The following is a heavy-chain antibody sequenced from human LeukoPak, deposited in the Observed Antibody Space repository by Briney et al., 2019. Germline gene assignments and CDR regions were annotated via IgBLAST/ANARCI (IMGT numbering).Heavy chain of an antibody. J-gene: IGHJ6*03. CDR2: IYTNGST. D-gene: IGHD2-15*01. CDR1: GGSISSSSYY. CDR3: ARESGGGTYYYYSYMDV. V-gene: IGHV4-61*02. Sequence: SETLSLTCTVSGGSISSSSYYWSWIRQPAGKGLEWIGRIYTNGSTNYNPSLKSRVTISVDTSKNQFSLKLSSVTAADTAVYYCARESGGGTYYYYSYMDVWGKGTTVTVSS.